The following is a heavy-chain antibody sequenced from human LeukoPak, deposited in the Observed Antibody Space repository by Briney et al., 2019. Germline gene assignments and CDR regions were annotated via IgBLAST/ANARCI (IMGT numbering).Heavy chain of an antibody. Sequence: GGSLRLSCAASGFTFSSYGMHWVRQAPGKGLEWVAFIRYDGSNKYYADSVKGRFTISRDSSKNTLYLQMNSLRAEDTAVYYCARGPLNAGKLLWFGESPYYYGMDVWGQGTTVTVSS. CDR1: GFTFSSYG. D-gene: IGHD3-10*01. V-gene: IGHV3-30*02. J-gene: IGHJ6*02. CDR3: ARGPLNAGKLLWFGESPYYYGMDV. CDR2: IRYDGSNK.